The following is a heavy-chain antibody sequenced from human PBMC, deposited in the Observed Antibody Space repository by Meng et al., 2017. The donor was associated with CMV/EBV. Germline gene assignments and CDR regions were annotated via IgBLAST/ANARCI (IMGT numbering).Heavy chain of an antibody. D-gene: IGHD3-10*01. CDR3: ARDQGSGSYDY. CDR1: GFTFSSYA. CDR2: ISYDGSNK. V-gene: IGHV3-30-3*01. J-gene: IGHJ4*02. Sequence: GESLKIYCAASGFTFSSYAMHWVRQAPGKGLEWVAVISYDGSNKYYADSVKGRFNISRDNSKNTLYLQLNSLRAEDTAVYYCARDQGSGSYDYWGQGTLVTVSS.